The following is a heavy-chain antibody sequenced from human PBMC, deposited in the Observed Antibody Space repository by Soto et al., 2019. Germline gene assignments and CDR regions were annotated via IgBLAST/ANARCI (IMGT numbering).Heavy chain of an antibody. CDR2: IYYSGST. Sequence: QVQLQESGPGLVKPSQTLSLTCTVSGGSISSGGYYWSWIRQHPGKGLEWIGYIYYSGSTYYNPSLKSRVTISVDTSKNQCSLKLSSVTAADTAVYYSARDGVNDSSGWGFGYWGQGTLVTVSS. J-gene: IGHJ4*02. CDR1: GGSISSGGYY. D-gene: IGHD3-22*01. V-gene: IGHV4-31*03. CDR3: ARDGVNDSSGWGFGY.